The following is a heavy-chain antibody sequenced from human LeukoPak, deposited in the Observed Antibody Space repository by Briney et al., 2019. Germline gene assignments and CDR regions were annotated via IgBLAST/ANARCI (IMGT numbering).Heavy chain of an antibody. V-gene: IGHV3-15*01. CDR1: GFTFSSYS. Sequence: PGGSLRLSCAASGFTFSSYSMNWVRQAPGKGLEWVGRIKSKTDGGTTDYAAPVKGRFTISRDDSKNTLYLQMNSLKTEDTAVYYCTTVTYSSSSFWSPGDDYWGQGTLVTVSS. CDR2: IKSKTDGGTT. D-gene: IGHD6-6*01. J-gene: IGHJ4*02. CDR3: TTVTYSSSSFWSPGDDY.